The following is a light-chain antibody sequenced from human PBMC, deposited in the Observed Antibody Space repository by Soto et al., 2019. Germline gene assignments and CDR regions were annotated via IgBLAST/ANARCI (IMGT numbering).Light chain of an antibody. CDR1: QSVSSY. J-gene: IGKJ1*01. V-gene: IGKV3-11*01. CDR3: HQRSNWPGT. Sequence: EIVLTQSPATLSLSPGERATLSCRASQSVSSYLAWYQQKPGQAPRLLIYDASNRATGIPARFSGSGSGTDFTLTISSLDPEAFAVYYCHQRSNWPGTFGQGTKVEIK. CDR2: DAS.